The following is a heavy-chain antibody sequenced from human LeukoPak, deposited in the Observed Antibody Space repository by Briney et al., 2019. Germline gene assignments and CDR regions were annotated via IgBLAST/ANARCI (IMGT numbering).Heavy chain of an antibody. CDR2: IYYSGST. J-gene: IGHJ4*02. V-gene: IGHV4-59*08. Sequence: SETLSVTCTVSGGSITSYYWSWIRQPRGKGLEWIGYIYYSGSTNYNPSLKSRVTISVDTSKNQFSLKLSSVTAADTAVYYCARLVWFGEAYYFDYWGQGTLVTVSS. D-gene: IGHD3-10*01. CDR3: ARLVWFGEAYYFDY. CDR1: GGSITSYY.